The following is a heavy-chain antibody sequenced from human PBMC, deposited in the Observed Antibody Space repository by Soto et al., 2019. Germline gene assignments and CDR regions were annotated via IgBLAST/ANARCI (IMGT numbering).Heavy chain of an antibody. CDR2: IYSGGST. J-gene: IGHJ6*02. CDR3: AGGGNDYYYYGMDV. V-gene: IGHV3-53*01. Sequence: GGSLRLSCAASGFTVSSNYMSWVRQAPGKGLEWVSVIYSGGSTYYADSVKGRFTISRDNSKNTLYLQMNSLRAEDTAVYYCAGGGNDYYYYGMDVWGQGTTVTVSS. D-gene: IGHD2-15*01. CDR1: GFTVSSNY.